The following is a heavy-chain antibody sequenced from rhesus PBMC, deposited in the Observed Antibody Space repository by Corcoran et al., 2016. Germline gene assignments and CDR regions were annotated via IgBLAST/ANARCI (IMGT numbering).Heavy chain of an antibody. CDR1: GGSISGYYY. D-gene: IGHD1-26*01. CDR2: IYGSGGSH. CDR3: ASAVTGTNYFDY. J-gene: IGHJ4*01. Sequence: QVQLQESGPGLVKPSETLSLTCAVSGGSISGYYYWSWIRQPPGKGLEWIGSIYGSGGSHYLNPSLKSRVTLSVDTSKNQFSLKLSSVTAADTAVYYCASAVTGTNYFDYWGQGVLVTVSS. V-gene: IGHV4S14*01.